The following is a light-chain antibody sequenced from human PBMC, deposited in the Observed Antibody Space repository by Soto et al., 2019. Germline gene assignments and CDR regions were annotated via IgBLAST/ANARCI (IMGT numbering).Light chain of an antibody. CDR2: EGS. J-gene: IGLJ2*01. CDR1: SSDVGSYNL. CDR3: CSYAGSDVV. V-gene: IGLV2-23*01. Sequence: QSVLTQPASVSGSPGQSITISCTGTSSDVGSYNLVSWYQQHPGKAPKLMINEGSKRPSGVSNRFSGSKSGNTASLTISGLQAEDEADYYCCSYAGSDVVFGGGTKLTVL.